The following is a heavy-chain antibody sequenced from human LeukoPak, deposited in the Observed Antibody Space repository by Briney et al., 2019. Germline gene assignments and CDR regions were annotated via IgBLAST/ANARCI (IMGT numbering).Heavy chain of an antibody. CDR1: GFTFDDNA. CDR3: AKEGRDRSGWYYFDY. V-gene: IGHV3-9*01. Sequence: PGGSLRLSCAASGFTFDDNAMHWVRQAPGKGLEWVSGISWNSGSIGYADSVKGRFTISRDNAKNSLYLQMNSLRAEDTALYYCAKEGRDRSGWYYFDYWGQGTLVTVSS. CDR2: ISWNSGSI. J-gene: IGHJ4*02. D-gene: IGHD6-19*01.